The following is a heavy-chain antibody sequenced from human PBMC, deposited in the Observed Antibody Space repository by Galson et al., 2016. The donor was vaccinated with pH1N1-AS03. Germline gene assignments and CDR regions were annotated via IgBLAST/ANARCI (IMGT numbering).Heavy chain of an antibody. CDR2: IIPIFNTI. CDR1: GGTFSRST. V-gene: IGHV1-69*13. J-gene: IGHJ3*02. D-gene: IGHD5-18*01. CDR3: CVSVTPSSFTDAFDI. Sequence: SVKVSCKASGGTFSRSTISWVRQAPGHGLEWMGRIIPIFNTINYAQKLRGRVTMTVDESTSTAYMELSSLRYEDSAIYYCCVSVTPSSFTDAFDIWGQGTTVTVSS.